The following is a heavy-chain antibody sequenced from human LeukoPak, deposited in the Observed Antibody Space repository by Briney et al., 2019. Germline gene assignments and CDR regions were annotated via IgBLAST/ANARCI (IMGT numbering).Heavy chain of an antibody. CDR1: GGSTSSSSYY. CDR2: FYYGGTT. V-gene: IGHV4-39*01. J-gene: IGHJ4*02. CDR3: ASGERKGTFDY. Sequence: SETLSLTCTVSGGSTSSSSYYWAWIRQPPGKGLEWIGSFYYGGTTYYNPSLKSRVTISVDTSKNQFTLKLSSVPAADTAVFYCASGERKGTFDYWGQRILVTVSS. D-gene: IGHD1-7*01.